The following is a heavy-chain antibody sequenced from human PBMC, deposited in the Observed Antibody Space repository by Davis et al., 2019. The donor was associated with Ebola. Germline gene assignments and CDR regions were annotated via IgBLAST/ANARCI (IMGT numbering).Heavy chain of an antibody. D-gene: IGHD1-26*01. J-gene: IGHJ6*04. CDR2: IYSGDNT. CDR1: GFMFSSYA. Sequence: GESLKISCSVSGFMFSSYAMHWVRQAPGKGLEWVSLIYSGDNTYYADSVKGRFTISRDSSKNTLYLQMHSLRAEDTAVYYCARDWEYTTTFEWGLARRGYYGMDVWGKGTTVTVSS. CDR3: ARDWEYTTTFEWGLARRGYYGMDV. V-gene: IGHV3-53*01.